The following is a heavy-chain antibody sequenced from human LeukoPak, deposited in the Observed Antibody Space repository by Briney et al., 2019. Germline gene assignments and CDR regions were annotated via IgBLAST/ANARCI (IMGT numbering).Heavy chain of an antibody. D-gene: IGHD1-7*01. CDR2: ISWNSGSI. J-gene: IGHJ4*02. V-gene: IGHV3-9*01. Sequence: GGSLRLSCAASGFTFDDYAMRWVRQAPGKGLEWVSGISWNSGSIGYADSVKGRFTISRDNAKNSLYLQMNSLRAEDTALYYCAKEDWNYGAAYFDYWGQGTLVTVSS. CDR3: AKEDWNYGAAYFDY. CDR1: GFTFDDYA.